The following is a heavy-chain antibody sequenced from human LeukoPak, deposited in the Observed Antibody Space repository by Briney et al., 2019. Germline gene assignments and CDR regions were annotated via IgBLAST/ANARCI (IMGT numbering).Heavy chain of an antibody. D-gene: IGHD3-3*01. CDR3: ARGFKYYDFWSGYYSDYMDV. Sequence: ASVKVSCKASGYTFTSYDINWVRQATGQGLEWMGWMNPNSGNTGYAQKFQGRVTMTRNTSISTAYMELSSLGSEDTAVYYCARGFKYYDFWSGYYSDYMDVWGKGTTVTVSS. V-gene: IGHV1-8*01. CDR1: GYTFTSYD. J-gene: IGHJ6*03. CDR2: MNPNSGNT.